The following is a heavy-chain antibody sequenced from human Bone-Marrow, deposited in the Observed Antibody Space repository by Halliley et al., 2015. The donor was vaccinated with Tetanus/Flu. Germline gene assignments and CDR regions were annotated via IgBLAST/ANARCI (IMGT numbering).Heavy chain of an antibody. CDR2: ITPFNGDA. V-gene: IGHV1-45*01. Sequence: QLVQSGAEVKKTGSSAKVSCKASGNTFTYRHLHWMRQAPGQALEWMGWITPFNGDANYAQKFQDRVTFSRDRSVSTAYMELSNLRSEDTAIFYCASSPSPYYFDYWGQGTLVTVSS. D-gene: IGHD2-2*01. CDR3: ASSPSPYYFDY. J-gene: IGHJ4*01. CDR1: GNTFTYRH.